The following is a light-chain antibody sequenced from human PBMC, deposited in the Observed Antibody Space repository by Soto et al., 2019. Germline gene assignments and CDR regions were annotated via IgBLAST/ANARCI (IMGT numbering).Light chain of an antibody. V-gene: IGLV2-11*01. J-gene: IGLJ3*02. Sequence: QSALTQPRSVSGSPGQSVTISCTGTSSDVGGYNYVSWYQQHPGKAPKVIIYEVSNRPSGVSNRFSGSKSGNTASLTISGLHTEDEAHYYCASYTDTATRVFGGGTKVTVL. CDR1: SSDVGGYNY. CDR2: EVS. CDR3: ASYTDTATRV.